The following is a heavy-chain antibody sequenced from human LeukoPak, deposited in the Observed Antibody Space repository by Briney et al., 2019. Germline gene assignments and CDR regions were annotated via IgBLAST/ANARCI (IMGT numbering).Heavy chain of an antibody. Sequence: GGSLRLSCAASGFTFGDYVMSWVRQAPGKGLEWVGFIRSKAYGGTTKNAASVKGRFTISRDDSRSIAYLQMNSLKTEDTAVYYCTRRYNYDSSGYYYVRDAFDIWGQGTMVTVSS. CDR1: GFTFGDYV. J-gene: IGHJ3*02. CDR2: IRSKAYGGTT. D-gene: IGHD3-22*01. V-gene: IGHV3-49*04. CDR3: TRRYNYDSSGYYYVRDAFDI.